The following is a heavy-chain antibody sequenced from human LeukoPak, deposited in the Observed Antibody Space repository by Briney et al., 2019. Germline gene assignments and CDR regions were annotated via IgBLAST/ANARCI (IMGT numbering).Heavy chain of an antibody. J-gene: IGHJ6*03. Sequence: GGSLRLPCAASGFTFSDYYMSWIRQAPGKGLEWVSYISSSGSTIYYADSVKGRFTISRDNAKNSLYLQMNSLRAEDTAVYYCARVRTTVTTIYYYMDVWGKGTTVTVSS. CDR3: ARVRTTVTTIYYYMDV. CDR2: ISSSGSTI. D-gene: IGHD4-17*01. CDR1: GFTFSDYY. V-gene: IGHV3-11*01.